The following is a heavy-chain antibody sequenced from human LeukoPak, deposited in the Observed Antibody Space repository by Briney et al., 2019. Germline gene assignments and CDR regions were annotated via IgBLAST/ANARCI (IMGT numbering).Heavy chain of an antibody. V-gene: IGHV3-66*01. Sequence: GGSLRLSCAASGFSFSSYSMDWVRQAPGKGLEWVSVIYSGGSTYYADSVKGRFTISRDNSKNTLYLQMNSLRAEDTAVYYCARGLSCSGGSCYFDYWGQGTLVTVSS. D-gene: IGHD2-15*01. CDR2: IYSGGST. CDR1: GFSFSSYS. J-gene: IGHJ4*02. CDR3: ARGLSCSGGSCYFDY.